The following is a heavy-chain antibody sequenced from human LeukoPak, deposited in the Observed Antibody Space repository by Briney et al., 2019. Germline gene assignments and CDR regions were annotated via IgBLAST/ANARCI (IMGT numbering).Heavy chain of an antibody. CDR3: ARGILYGGNLLFDY. J-gene: IGHJ4*02. D-gene: IGHD4-23*01. CDR2: INPNSGGT. Sequence: ASVKVSCKASGYTFTCYYMHWVRQAPGQGLEWMGWINPNSGGTNYAQKFQGRVTMTRDTSISTAYMELSRLRSDDTAVYYCARGILYGGNLLFDYWGQGTLVTVSS. V-gene: IGHV1-2*02. CDR1: GYTFTCYY.